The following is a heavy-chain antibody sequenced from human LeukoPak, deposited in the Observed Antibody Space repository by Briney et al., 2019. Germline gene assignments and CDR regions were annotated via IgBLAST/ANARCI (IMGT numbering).Heavy chain of an antibody. V-gene: IGHV3-7*01. CDR2: IKQDGSEK. Sequence: PGGSLRLSCAASGFTFSSYGMHWVRQAPGKGLEGGANIKQDGSEKYYVASVKGRITISRDNAKNSLYLQMNSLRAEDTAVYYCARVPRGSSTGYWGQGTLVTVSS. J-gene: IGHJ4*02. D-gene: IGHD2-2*01. CDR3: ARVPRGSSTGY. CDR1: GFTFSSYG.